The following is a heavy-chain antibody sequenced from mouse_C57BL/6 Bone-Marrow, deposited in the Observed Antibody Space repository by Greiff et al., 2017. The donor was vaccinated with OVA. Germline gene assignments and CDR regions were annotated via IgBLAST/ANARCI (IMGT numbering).Heavy chain of an antibody. Sequence: DVKLVESGAELVRPGASVKLSCTASGFNIKDAYMHWVKQRPEQGLEWIGWIDPENGDTEYASKFQGKATITADTSSNTAYLQLSSLTSEDTAVYYCTSYGNFDYWGQGTTLTVSS. CDR1: GFNIKDAY. CDR2: IDPENGDT. V-gene: IGHV14-4*01. D-gene: IGHD2-1*01. CDR3: TSYGNFDY. J-gene: IGHJ2*01.